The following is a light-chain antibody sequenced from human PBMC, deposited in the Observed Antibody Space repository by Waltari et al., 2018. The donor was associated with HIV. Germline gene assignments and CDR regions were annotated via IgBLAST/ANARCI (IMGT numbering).Light chain of an antibody. CDR2: RNN. CDR3: AAWDDSLSVV. Sequence: QSVLTQPPSASGTPGQRVTISCSGGSSNLGRNFVYWYQQLPETAPKLLIYRNNQRPSGVPDRFSGSKSGTSASLAISGLRSEDEADYYCAAWDDSLSVVFGGGTKLTVL. CDR1: SSNLGRNF. J-gene: IGLJ2*01. V-gene: IGLV1-47*01.